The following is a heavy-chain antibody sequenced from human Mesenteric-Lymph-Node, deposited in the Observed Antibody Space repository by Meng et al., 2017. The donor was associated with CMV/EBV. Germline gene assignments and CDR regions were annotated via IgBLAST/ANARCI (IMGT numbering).Heavy chain of an antibody. CDR2: IHSSGSI. CDR1: GFTFSSYS. V-gene: IGHV3-21*01. Sequence: GGPLRLSCAASGFTFSSYSMNWLRQAPGKGLEWVSSIHSSGSIYQPDSVKGRFTISRDNAKNSLYLQMDSLRVEDTAVYYCARDRLEGSYSGPGYWGQGTLVTVSS. J-gene: IGHJ4*02. CDR3: ARDRLEGSYSGPGY. D-gene: IGHD1-26*01.